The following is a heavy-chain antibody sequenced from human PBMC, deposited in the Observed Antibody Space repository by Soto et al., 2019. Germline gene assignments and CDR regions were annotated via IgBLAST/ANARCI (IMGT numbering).Heavy chain of an antibody. J-gene: IGHJ4*02. Sequence: EVQLVKSGGGLVQPGGSLRLSCAASGFTFSNYWMSWVRQAPGRGLEWVANIRNDGNEIYYVDSVRGRFTISRDNAKNSLYLQMNSLRAEDTAVYYCAGLDTAMVKTAGYWGQGTLVTVSS. D-gene: IGHD5-18*01. V-gene: IGHV3-7*01. CDR2: IRNDGNEI. CDR3: AGLDTAMVKTAGY. CDR1: GFTFSNYW.